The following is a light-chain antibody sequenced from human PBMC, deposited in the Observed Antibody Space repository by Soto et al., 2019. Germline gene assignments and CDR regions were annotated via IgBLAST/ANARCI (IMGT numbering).Light chain of an antibody. CDR1: DIDVGAYDS. V-gene: IGLV2-23*01. CDR2: KGT. Sequence: QSVLAQPASVSGSPGQSITISCTGTDIDVGAYDSVSWYQQHPHKAPQLIIYKGTQRPSGVSNRFSGSTSGNAASLTISALQADDEADYFCCSSAPESTYVFGTGT. J-gene: IGLJ1*01. CDR3: CSSAPESTYV.